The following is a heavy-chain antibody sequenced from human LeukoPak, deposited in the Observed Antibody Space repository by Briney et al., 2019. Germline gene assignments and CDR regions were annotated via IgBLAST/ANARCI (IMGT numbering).Heavy chain of an antibody. CDR1: GFTFSNYS. CDR2: IRGSSSTI. CDR3: ARWDGDYEGAEWFDP. V-gene: IGHV3-48*01. J-gene: IGHJ5*02. D-gene: IGHD4-17*01. Sequence: GGSLRLSCEASGFTFSNYSMNWVRQAPGKGLEWVSYIRGSSSTIYYADSVKGRFTISRDNAKNSLYLQMNSLRAEDTAVYYCARWDGDYEGAEWFDPWGQGTLVTVSS.